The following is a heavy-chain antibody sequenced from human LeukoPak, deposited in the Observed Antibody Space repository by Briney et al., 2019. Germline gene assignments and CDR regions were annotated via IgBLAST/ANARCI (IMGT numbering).Heavy chain of an antibody. D-gene: IGHD7-27*01. CDR1: GFTFSSYA. V-gene: IGHV3-23*01. CDR3: AKVPNWGRSGKFDY. CDR2: ISGSAATT. Sequence: GGSLKLSCAASGFTFSSYAMSWVRQAPGKGLEWVSAISGSAATTYYSDSVKGRFTISRDNSKNTLYLQTNSLRVEDTAVYYCAKVPNWGRSGKFDYWGQGTLVTVSS. J-gene: IGHJ4*02.